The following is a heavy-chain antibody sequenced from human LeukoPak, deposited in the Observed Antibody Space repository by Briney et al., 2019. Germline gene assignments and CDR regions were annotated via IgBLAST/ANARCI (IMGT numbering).Heavy chain of an antibody. CDR1: GGCTSSGTYY. J-gene: IGHJ4*02. CDR3: ARHDLGGYSSVWYYFDY. V-gene: IGHV4-39*01. CDR2: SYYSGST. Sequence: SETLSLTCFVSGGCTSSGTYYWGWLRQPPGKGLERMVSSYYSGSTYYNTTLESQVTISVDTSKNQFSVKLSSVTAADTAVYYCARHDLGGYSSVWYYFDYWGQGTLVTVSS. D-gene: IGHD6-19*01.